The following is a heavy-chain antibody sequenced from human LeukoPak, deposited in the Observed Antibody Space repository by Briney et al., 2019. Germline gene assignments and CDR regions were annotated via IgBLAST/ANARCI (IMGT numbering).Heavy chain of an antibody. CDR1: GYTFTGYY. J-gene: IGHJ3*02. CDR2: INPNSGGT. D-gene: IGHD4-23*01. V-gene: IGHV1-2*02. CDR3: ARDLYGANSGAFDI. Sequence: ASVKVSCKASGYTFTGYYMHWVRQAPGQGLEWMGWINPNSGGTNYAQKFQGRVTMTRDTSISTAYMELSRLRSDDTAVYSCARDLYGANSGAFDIWGQGTMTVSS.